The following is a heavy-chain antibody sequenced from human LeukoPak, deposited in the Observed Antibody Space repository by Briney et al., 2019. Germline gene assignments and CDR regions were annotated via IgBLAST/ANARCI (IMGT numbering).Heavy chain of an antibody. CDR2: INHSGST. CDR3: ARLPSAYYYDSSGNY. CDR1: GGSFSGYY. J-gene: IGHJ4*02. V-gene: IGHV4-34*01. D-gene: IGHD3-22*01. Sequence: SETLSLTCAVYGGSFSGYYWSWIRQPPGKGLEWIGEINHSGSTNYNPSLKSRVTISVDTSKNQFSLKLSSVTAADTAVYYCARLPSAYYYDSSGNYWGQGTLVTVSS.